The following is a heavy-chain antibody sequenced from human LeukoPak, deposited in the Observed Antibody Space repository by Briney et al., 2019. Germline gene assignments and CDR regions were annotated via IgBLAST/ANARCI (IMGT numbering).Heavy chain of an antibody. V-gene: IGHV3-48*04. CDR1: GFSFSNYW. Sequence: GGSLRLSCVVSGFSFSNYWMHWVRQAPGKGLEWVSYISSSGSPKYYADSVRGRFTISRDNAENSLYLQMNSLRAEDTAVYYCARDGNYGGNFGALDYWGQGTLVTVSS. J-gene: IGHJ4*02. CDR2: ISSSGSPK. D-gene: IGHD4-23*01. CDR3: ARDGNYGGNFGALDY.